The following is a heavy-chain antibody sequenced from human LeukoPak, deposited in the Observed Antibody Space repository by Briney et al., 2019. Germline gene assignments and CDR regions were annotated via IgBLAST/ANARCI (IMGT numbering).Heavy chain of an antibody. CDR2: IRSKANSCAT. CDR1: GFTFSGSA. V-gene: IGHV3-73*01. CDR3: ARTPGYSSSWYLKPVYFDY. Sequence: GGSLRLSCAASGFTFSGSAMHWVRQASGKGLEWVGRIRSKANSCATAYAASVKGRFTISRDDSKNTAYLQMNSLKTEDTAVYYCARTPGYSSSWYLKPVYFDYWGQGTLVTVSS. J-gene: IGHJ4*02. D-gene: IGHD6-13*01.